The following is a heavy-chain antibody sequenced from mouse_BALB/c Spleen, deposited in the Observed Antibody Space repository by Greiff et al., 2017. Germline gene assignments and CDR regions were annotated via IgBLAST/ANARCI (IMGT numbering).Heavy chain of an antibody. CDR1: GDSITSGY. D-gene: IGHD2-4*01. CDR2: ISYSGST. Sequence: EVQLVESGPSLVKPSQTLSLTCSVTGDSITSGYWNWIRKFPGNKLEYMGYISYSGSTYYNPSLKSRISITRDTSKNQYYLQLNSVTTEDTATYYCARSTMITEAWFAYWGQGTLVTVSA. V-gene: IGHV3-8*02. J-gene: IGHJ3*01. CDR3: ARSTMITEAWFAY.